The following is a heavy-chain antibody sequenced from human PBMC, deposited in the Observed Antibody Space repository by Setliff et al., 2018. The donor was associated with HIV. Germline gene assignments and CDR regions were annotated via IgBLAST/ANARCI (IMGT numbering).Heavy chain of an antibody. CDR3: ARHKDPPGSRWIFYYYYMDL. CDR2: ISASGNT. V-gene: IGHV4-38-2*02. CDR1: GGSISSGYY. Sequence: SETLSLTCTVSGGSISSGYYWGWIRQPPGKGLEWIGHISASGNTNYNPSLKSRVVISVNTSKTQFSVSLSSVTAADTGVYYCARHKDPPGSRWIFYYYYMDLWGGGATVTVSS. J-gene: IGHJ6*03. D-gene: IGHD6-13*01.